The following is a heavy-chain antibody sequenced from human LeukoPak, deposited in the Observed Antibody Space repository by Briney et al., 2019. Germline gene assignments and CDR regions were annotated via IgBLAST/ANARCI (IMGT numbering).Heavy chain of an antibody. J-gene: IGHJ6*02. CDR3: ARWGGVGMDV. V-gene: IGHV1-46*01. CDR2: INPSGGST. D-gene: IGHD2-8*01. CDR1: GYTXTSYY. Sequence: GAPVKLSCKASGYTXTSYYMHWVRQAPGQGLEWMGIINPSGGSTSYAQKFQGRVIMTRDTSTSTVYMELSSLRSEDTAVYYCARWGGVGMDVWGQGTTLIVSS.